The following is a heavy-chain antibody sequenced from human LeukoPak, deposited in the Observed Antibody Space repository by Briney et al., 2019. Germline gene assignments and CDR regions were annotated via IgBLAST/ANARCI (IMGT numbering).Heavy chain of an antibody. V-gene: IGHV4-59*01. J-gene: IGHJ6*02. D-gene: IGHD3-10*01. CDR1: GGSMSSDY. Sequence: SETLSLTCTVSGGSMSSDYWCWIRQSPGMGLEWIGYFKHDGSTGYNPSLKSRATISVDRSKNLFSLKVNSVTAADTAVYYCARDVGYYGSGSYHYGMDVWGQGTTVTVSS. CDR2: FKHDGST. CDR3: ARDVGYYGSGSYHYGMDV.